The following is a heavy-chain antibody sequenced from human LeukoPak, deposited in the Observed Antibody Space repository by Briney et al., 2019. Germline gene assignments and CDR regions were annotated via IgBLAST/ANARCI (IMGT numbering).Heavy chain of an antibody. D-gene: IGHD1-26*01. CDR1: GGSISSSSYY. J-gene: IGHJ4*02. CDR3: AREDRYSGSYYADY. CDR2: IYYSGST. V-gene: IGHV4-39*07. Sequence: SETLSLTCTVSGGSISSSSYYWGWIRQPPGKGLEWIGSIYYSGSTYYNPSLKRRVTISVDTSKNQFSLKLSSVTAADTAVYYCAREDRYSGSYYADYWGQGTLVTVSS.